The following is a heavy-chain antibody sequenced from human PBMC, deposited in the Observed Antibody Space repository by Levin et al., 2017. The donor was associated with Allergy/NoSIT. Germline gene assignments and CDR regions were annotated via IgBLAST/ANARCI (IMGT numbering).Heavy chain of an antibody. CDR1: GFTFSSYA. J-gene: IGHJ4*02. CDR2: IWYDGSNL. V-gene: IGHV3-33*01. D-gene: IGHD2-2*01. Sequence: GESLKISCGVSGFTFSSYAMHWVRQAPGKGPEWVAGIWYDGSNLNYADSVRGRFTISRDNSKSTLYLQMNSLRAEDTALYYCARVRFCGRTSCYYYFDSWGQGTLVTVSS. CDR3: ARVRFCGRTSCYYYFDS.